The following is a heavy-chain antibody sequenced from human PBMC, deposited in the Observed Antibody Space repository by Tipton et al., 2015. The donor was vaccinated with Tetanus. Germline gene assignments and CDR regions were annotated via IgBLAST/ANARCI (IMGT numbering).Heavy chain of an antibody. CDR3: ARTLRSYYYYYGMDV. Sequence: QLVQPGPEVKKPGASVKVSCKASGYTFTSYGISWVRQAPGQGLEWMGWISAYNGNTNYAQKLQGRVTMTTDTSTSTAYMELRSLRSDDTAVYYCARTLRSYYYYYGMDVWGQGTTVTVSS. D-gene: IGHD2-15*01. J-gene: IGHJ6*02. V-gene: IGHV1-18*01. CDR2: ISAYNGNT. CDR1: GYTFTSYG.